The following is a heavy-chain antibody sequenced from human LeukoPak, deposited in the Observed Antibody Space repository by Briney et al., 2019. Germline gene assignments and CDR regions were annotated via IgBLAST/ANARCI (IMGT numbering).Heavy chain of an antibody. CDR3: ANTHCDSSPIVWNF. CDR1: GFTFSSYW. J-gene: IGHJ4*02. Sequence: GGSLRLSCAASGFTFSSYWMSWVRQAPGKGLEWVANIKQDGSEKYYVDSVKGRFTISRDNAKNSLYPQMDSLRAEDTAVYYCANTHCDSSPIVWNFWGQGTLVTVSS. V-gene: IGHV3-7*03. D-gene: IGHD6-6*01. CDR2: IKQDGSEK.